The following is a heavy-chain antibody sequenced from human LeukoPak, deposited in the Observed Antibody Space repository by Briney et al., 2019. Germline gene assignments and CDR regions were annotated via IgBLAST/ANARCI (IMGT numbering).Heavy chain of an antibody. D-gene: IGHD3-9*01. V-gene: IGHV4-59*01. CDR1: GGSISSYY. Sequence: PSETLSLTCTVSGGSISSYYWSWIRQPPGKGLEWIGYIYYSGSTNYNPSLKRRVPISVDTSKNQFSLKLSSVTAADTAVYYCARGGDILTGYYVFDPWGQGTLVTVSS. CDR3: ARGGDILTGYYVFDP. J-gene: IGHJ5*02. CDR2: IYYSGST.